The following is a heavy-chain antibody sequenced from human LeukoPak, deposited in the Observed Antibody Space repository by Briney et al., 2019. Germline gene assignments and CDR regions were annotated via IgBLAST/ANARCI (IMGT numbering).Heavy chain of an antibody. J-gene: IGHJ3*02. CDR3: AKSNGYGLVDI. V-gene: IGHV4-34*12. CDR1: GGSFSGYY. D-gene: IGHD3-10*01. CDR2: IFYSGST. Sequence: ETLSLTCAVYGGSFSGYYWGWVRQPPGKGLEWIGNIFYSGSTYYSPSLKSRVTISLDTSRNQFSLKLNSVTAADTAVYYCAKSNGYGLVDIWGQGTMVTVSS.